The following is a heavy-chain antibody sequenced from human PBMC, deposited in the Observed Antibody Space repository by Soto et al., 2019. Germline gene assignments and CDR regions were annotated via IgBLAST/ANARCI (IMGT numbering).Heavy chain of an antibody. V-gene: IGHV1-3*01. CDR3: ARAGSYSGYDRRAFDI. J-gene: IGHJ3*02. CDR2: INAGNGNT. Sequence: QVQLVQSGAEVKKPGASVKVSCKASGYTFTSYAMHWVRQAPGQRLEWMGWINAGNGNTKYSQKFQGRVTITRDTSASTADMELSSLRSEDTAVYYCARAGSYSGYDRRAFDIWGQGTKVTVSS. CDR1: GYTFTSYA. D-gene: IGHD5-12*01.